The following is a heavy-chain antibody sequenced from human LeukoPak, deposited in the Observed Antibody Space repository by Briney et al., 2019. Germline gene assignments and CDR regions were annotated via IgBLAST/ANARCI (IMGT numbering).Heavy chain of an antibody. CDR3: ACSVSGYSYGQFDY. Sequence: GASVKVSCKASGYTFTSYGISWVRQAPGQGLEWMGWINPDSGGTNYAQKFQGRVTMTRDTSISTAYMELSRLRSDDTAVYYCACSVSGYSYGQFDYWGQGTLVTVSS. D-gene: IGHD5-18*01. V-gene: IGHV1-2*02. CDR1: GYTFTSYG. J-gene: IGHJ4*02. CDR2: INPDSGGT.